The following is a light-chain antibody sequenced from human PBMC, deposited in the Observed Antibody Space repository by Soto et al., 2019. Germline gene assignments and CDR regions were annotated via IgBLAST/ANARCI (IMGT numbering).Light chain of an antibody. Sequence: QSVLTQPPTVYGAPGQRVTISCTGSRSNIGAGYDVHWYQQLPGTAPKLLMYGNSNRPSGVPDRFSGSKSGTSASLAITGLQAEDEADYYCQSYDSSLSGSVFGGGTKLTAL. CDR1: RSNIGAGYD. J-gene: IGLJ2*01. CDR3: QSYDSSLSGSV. V-gene: IGLV1-40*01. CDR2: GNS.